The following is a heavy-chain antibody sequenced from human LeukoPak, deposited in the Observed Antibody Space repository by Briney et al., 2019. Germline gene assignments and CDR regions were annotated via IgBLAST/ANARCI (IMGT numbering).Heavy chain of an antibody. Sequence: SVKVSCKASGGTFSSYAISWVRQAPGQGLEWMGGIIPIFGTANYAQKFQGRVTITADKSTSTAYMELRSLRSDDTAVYYCARASYSGSYYSDYWGQGTLVTVSS. J-gene: IGHJ4*02. D-gene: IGHD1-26*01. CDR1: GGTFSSYA. CDR2: IIPIFGTA. V-gene: IGHV1-69*06. CDR3: ARASYSGSYYSDY.